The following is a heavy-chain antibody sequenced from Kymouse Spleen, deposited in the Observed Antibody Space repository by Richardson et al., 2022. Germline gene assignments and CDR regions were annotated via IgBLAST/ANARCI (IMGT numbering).Heavy chain of an antibody. CDR1: GFTFSSYS. Sequence: VQLVESGGGLVKPGGSLRLSCAASGFTFSSYSMNWVRQAPGKGLEWVSSISSSSSYIYYADSVKGRFTISRDNAKNSLYLQMNSLRAEDTAVYYCAREGLRFLEWVGGMDVWGQGTTVTVSS. J-gene: IGHJ6*02. D-gene: IGHD3-3*01. V-gene: IGHV3-21*03. CDR2: ISSSSSYI. CDR3: AREGLRFLEWVGGMDV.